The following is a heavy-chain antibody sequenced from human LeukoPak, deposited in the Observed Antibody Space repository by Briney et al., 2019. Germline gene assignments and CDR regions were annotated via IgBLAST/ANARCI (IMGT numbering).Heavy chain of an antibody. Sequence: PGRSLRLSCAASGFTFSSYGMHWVRQAPGKGLEWVAVISYDGSNKYYADSVKGRFTISRDNSKSTLYLQMNSLRAEDTAVYYCAKDRIAAAGVFDYWGQGTLVTVSS. CDR3: AKDRIAAAGVFDY. D-gene: IGHD6-13*01. V-gene: IGHV3-30*18. CDR1: GFTFSSYG. CDR2: ISYDGSNK. J-gene: IGHJ4*02.